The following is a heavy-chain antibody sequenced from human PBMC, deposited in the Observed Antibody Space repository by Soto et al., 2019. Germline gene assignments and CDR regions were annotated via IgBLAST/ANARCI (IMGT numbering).Heavy chain of an antibody. V-gene: IGHV3-30*18. CDR3: AKDRPDGYNYRGENYFDY. CDR2: ISYDGSNK. Sequence: PGGSLRLSCAASGFTFSSYGMHWVRQAPGKGLEWVAVISYDGSNKYYADSVKGRFTISRDNSKNTLYLQMNSLRAEDTAVYYCAKDRPDGYNYRGENYFDYWGQGTLVTVSS. J-gene: IGHJ4*02. D-gene: IGHD5-12*01. CDR1: GFTFSSYG.